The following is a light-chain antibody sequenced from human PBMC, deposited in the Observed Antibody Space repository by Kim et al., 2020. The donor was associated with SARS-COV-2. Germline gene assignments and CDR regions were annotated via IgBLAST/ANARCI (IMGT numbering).Light chain of an antibody. V-gene: IGLV3-19*01. CDR2: GKN. Sequence: SSELTQDPAVSVALGQTVKITCQGDSLRSYYASWYQQKPGQAPVLVIYGKNNRPSGIPDRFSGSCSGNTASLTSTGAQAEDEDDYYYNSRDSSGNHLDVV. CDR3: NSRDSSGNHLDVV. J-gene: IGLJ2*01. CDR1: SLRSYY.